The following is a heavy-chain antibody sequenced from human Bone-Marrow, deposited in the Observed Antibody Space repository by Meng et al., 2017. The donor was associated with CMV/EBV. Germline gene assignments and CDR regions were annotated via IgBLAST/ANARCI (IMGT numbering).Heavy chain of an antibody. CDR2: INPSGGST. D-gene: IGHD3-22*01. V-gene: IGHV1-46*01. J-gene: IGHJ3*02. CDR1: GYTFTSYY. CDR3: ARVLAFGSSGYYRPDAFDI. Sequence: ASVKVSCKASGYTFTSYYMHWVRQAPGQGLEWMGIINPSGGSTSYAQKFQGRVTMTRDTSTSTVYMELSSLRSEDTAVYYCARVLAFGSSGYYRPDAFDICGQGTMVTVSS.